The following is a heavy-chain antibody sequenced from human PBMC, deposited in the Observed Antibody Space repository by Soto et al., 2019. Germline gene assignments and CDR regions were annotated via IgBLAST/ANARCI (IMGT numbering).Heavy chain of an antibody. CDR2: ISSSSSAI. CDR3: AKGPNYYGSGPPQNYYYMDV. D-gene: IGHD3-10*01. J-gene: IGHJ6*03. CDR1: EFTFSIYS. Sequence: PWGSLILSYAASEFTFSIYSMNWVRQAPVKGLEWFSYISSSSSAIYYADSVKGRFTISRDNSKNTLYLQMNSLRAEDTAVYYCAKGPNYYGSGPPQNYYYMDVWGKGTTVTVSS. V-gene: IGHV3-48*01.